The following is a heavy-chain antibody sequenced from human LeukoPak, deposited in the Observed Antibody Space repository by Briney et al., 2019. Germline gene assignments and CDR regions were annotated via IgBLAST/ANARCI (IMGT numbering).Heavy chain of an antibody. V-gene: IGHV4-4*07. J-gene: IGHJ4*02. CDR2: IYTSGST. Sequence: SETLSLTCTVSGGSISSYYWSWIRQPAGKGLEWIGRIYTSGSTNYNPSLKGRVTMSVDTSKNQFSLKLSSVTAADTAVYYCTRRRNYLSHFDYWGQGTLVTVSS. D-gene: IGHD1-7*01. CDR1: GGSISSYY. CDR3: TRRRNYLSHFDY.